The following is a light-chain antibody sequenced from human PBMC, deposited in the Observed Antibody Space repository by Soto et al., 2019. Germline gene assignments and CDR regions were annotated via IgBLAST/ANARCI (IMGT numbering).Light chain of an antibody. CDR1: STDVGGYNY. J-gene: IGLJ1*01. Sequence: QSVLTQPPSASGSPGQSVTISCTGTSTDVGGYNYISWYQHHPGKGPKLIIYEVSERRSGVPDRFSGSKSGNTASLPVSGLQAEDEADYYCSSYAGSNIRGVFGSGTKVTVL. CDR3: SSYAGSNIRGV. CDR2: EVS. V-gene: IGLV2-8*01.